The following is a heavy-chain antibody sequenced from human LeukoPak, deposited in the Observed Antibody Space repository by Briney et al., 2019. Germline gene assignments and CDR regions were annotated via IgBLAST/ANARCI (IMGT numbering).Heavy chain of an antibody. D-gene: IGHD3-16*01. J-gene: IGHJ4*02. CDR2: ISGLYTHI. Sequence: GGSLRLSCSASRFTFSDYDMNWVRQAQGKGLEWVPSISGLYTHIYYGDSVKGRFSISRDNAKNSVYLQMSSLGVEDTAIYYCGRAFPPLRTSSAGDLWGQGILVTVSS. V-gene: IGHV3-69-1*02. CDR3: GRAFPPLRTSSAGDL. CDR1: RFTFSDYD.